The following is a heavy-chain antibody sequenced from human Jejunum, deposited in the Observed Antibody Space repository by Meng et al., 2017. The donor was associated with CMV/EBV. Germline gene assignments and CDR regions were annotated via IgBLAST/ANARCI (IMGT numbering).Heavy chain of an antibody. CDR3: ARGTVDVDFDY. CDR2: IWHSGSA. D-gene: IGHD2-2*03. J-gene: IGHJ4*02. Sequence: TCGVSGGYIGSTNWWTWGRQCPEKGLEWIEDIWHSGSANYSPSLKSRVTMSVDRSSNQFSLKLTSVTAADTAVYYCARGTVDVDFDYWGQGTLVTVSS. CDR1: GGYIGSTNW. V-gene: IGHV4-4*02.